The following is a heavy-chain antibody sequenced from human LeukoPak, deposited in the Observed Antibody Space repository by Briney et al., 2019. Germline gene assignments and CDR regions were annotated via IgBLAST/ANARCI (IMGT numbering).Heavy chain of an antibody. D-gene: IGHD2-8*02. Sequence: GGSLRLSCAASGFTFSSYEMNWVRQAPGKGLEWVSYIGSSSSYIYYADSVKGRFTISRDNAKNSLYLQMNSLRADDTAVYYCARDRPSRRPGLVVDFWGQGTLVTVSS. J-gene: IGHJ4*02. CDR3: ARDRPSRRPGLVVDF. V-gene: IGHV3-21*05. CDR2: IGSSSSYI. CDR1: GFTFSSYE.